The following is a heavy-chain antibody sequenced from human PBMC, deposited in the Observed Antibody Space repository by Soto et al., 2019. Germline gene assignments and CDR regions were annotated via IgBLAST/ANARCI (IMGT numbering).Heavy chain of an antibody. CDR1: GGSISSGGYY. V-gene: IGHV4-31*03. Sequence: TLSHTCTVSGGSISSGGYYWSWIRQHPGKGPEWIGYIYYSGSTYYNPSLKSRVTISVDTSKNQFSLKLSSVTAADTAVYYCARTLYGRLRLGELSLPSFDYWGQGTLVTVSS. CDR3: ARTLYGRLRLGELSLPSFDY. CDR2: IYYSGST. D-gene: IGHD3-16*02. J-gene: IGHJ4*02.